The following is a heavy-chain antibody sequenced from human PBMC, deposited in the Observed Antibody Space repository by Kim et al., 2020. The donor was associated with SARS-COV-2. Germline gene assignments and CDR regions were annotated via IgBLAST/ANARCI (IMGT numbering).Heavy chain of an antibody. J-gene: IGHJ6*02. V-gene: IGHV3-21*01. Sequence: GGSLRLSCAASGFTFSSYSMNWVRQAPGKGLEWVSFISSSNSYIYYADSVKGRFTISRDNAKNSLYLHMSSLRAEDTAVYYCASGPYESSGGSYYYGMDVWGQGTTVTVSS. D-gene: IGHD3-22*01. CDR3: ASGPYESSGGSYYYGMDV. CDR2: ISSSNSYI. CDR1: GFTFSSYS.